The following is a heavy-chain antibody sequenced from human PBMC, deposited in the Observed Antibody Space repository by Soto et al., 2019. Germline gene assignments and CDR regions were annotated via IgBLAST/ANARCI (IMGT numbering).Heavy chain of an antibody. CDR2: IWYDGSNK. V-gene: IGHV3-33*01. J-gene: IGHJ6*02. Sequence: GGSLRLSCAASGFTFSSYGMHWVRQAPGKGLEWVAVIWYDGSNKYYADSVKCRFTISRDNSKNTLYLQMNSLRAEDTDVYYCARELVPCYSSSQPYYFYGMDVWGPGTTVTVSS. CDR1: GFTFSSYG. CDR3: ARELVPCYSSSQPYYFYGMDV. D-gene: IGHD6-6*01.